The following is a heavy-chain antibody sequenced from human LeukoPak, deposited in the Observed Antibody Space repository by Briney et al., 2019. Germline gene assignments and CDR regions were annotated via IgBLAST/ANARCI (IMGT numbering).Heavy chain of an antibody. D-gene: IGHD6-19*01. V-gene: IGHV3-13*01. CDR3: ARAVAGTHWFDP. J-gene: IGHJ5*02. CDR1: GFTLSNYD. Sequence: GGSLRLSCAGSGFTLSNYDMHWVRHATGKGLEWVSGIDIPGNTYYPDSVKGRFTMSRESAKNSLYLQMNSLRAGDTAVYYCARAVAGTHWFDPWGQGTLVIVSS. CDR2: IDIPGNT.